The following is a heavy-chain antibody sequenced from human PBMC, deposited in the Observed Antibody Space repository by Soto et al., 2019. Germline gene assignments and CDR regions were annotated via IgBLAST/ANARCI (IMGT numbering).Heavy chain of an antibody. CDR1: GYTFTSYY. D-gene: IGHD3-3*01. J-gene: IGHJ4*02. V-gene: IGHV1-46*01. CDR3: ARDPARPPRIILEWYQDY. Sequence: QVQLVQSGAEVKKPGASVKVSCKASGYTFTSYYMHWVRQAPGQGLEWMGIINPSGGSTSYAQKFQGRVTMTRDTSTSTVYMELSSLRSEDTAVYYCARDPARPPRIILEWYQDYWGQGTLVTVSS. CDR2: INPSGGST.